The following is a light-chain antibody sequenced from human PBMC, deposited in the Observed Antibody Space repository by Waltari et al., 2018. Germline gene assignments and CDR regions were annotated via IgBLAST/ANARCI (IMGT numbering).Light chain of an antibody. Sequence: EIVLVQSPDTLSLSPGERATLSCRASQSVSTSYLAWYQQRPGQAPRLLIYVASSRVIGIPDRFSGSGSGTDFTLTISRLEPEDFVVYYCQYYGSSPWTFGQGTKVQIK. V-gene: IGKV3-20*01. J-gene: IGKJ1*01. CDR1: QSVSTSY. CDR2: VAS. CDR3: QYYGSSPWT.